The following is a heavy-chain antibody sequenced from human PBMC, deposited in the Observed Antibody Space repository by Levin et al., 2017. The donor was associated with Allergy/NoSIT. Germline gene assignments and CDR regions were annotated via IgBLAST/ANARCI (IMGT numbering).Heavy chain of an antibody. CDR1: GSSINSYY. D-gene: IGHD3-3*01. V-gene: IGHV4-59*01. Sequence: KPSETLSLTCTVSGSSINSYYWSWIRRPPGKGLEWIGYISTRGTTTYNPSLNSRVTIATDTSNNQLYLHLTSVTAADTAVYYCARGGGFLQWFSDWGQGTLVTVSS. J-gene: IGHJ4*02. CDR3: ARGGGFLQWFSD. CDR2: ISTRGTT.